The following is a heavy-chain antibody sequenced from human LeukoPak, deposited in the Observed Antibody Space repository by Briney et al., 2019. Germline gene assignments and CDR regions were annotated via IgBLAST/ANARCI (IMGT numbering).Heavy chain of an antibody. CDR2: IWYDGSNK. D-gene: IGHD3-22*01. Sequence: PGGSLRLSCAASGFTFSSSGMNWVRQAPGKGLEWVAIIWYDGSNKYYADSVKGRFTISRDNSKNTLYLQMNSLRAEDTAVYYCAKNGRITIIMEPFDYWGQGTLVTVSS. J-gene: IGHJ4*02. V-gene: IGHV3-30*02. CDR1: GFTFSSSG. CDR3: AKNGRITIIMEPFDY.